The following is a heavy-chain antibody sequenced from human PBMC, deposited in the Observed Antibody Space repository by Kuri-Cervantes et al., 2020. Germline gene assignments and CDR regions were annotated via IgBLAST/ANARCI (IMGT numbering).Heavy chain of an antibody. J-gene: IGHJ6*02. V-gene: IGHV5-51*01. CDR3: ASATGCSYGLGYYYGMDV. Sequence: GGSLRLSCKGSGYSFTSYWIGWVRQMPGKGLEWMGIIYPGDSDTRYSPSFQGQVTISADKSISTAYLQWSSLKASDTAMYYCASATGCSYGLGYYYGMDVWGQGTTVTVSS. CDR2: IYPGDSDT. CDR1: GYSFTSYW. D-gene: IGHD5-18*01.